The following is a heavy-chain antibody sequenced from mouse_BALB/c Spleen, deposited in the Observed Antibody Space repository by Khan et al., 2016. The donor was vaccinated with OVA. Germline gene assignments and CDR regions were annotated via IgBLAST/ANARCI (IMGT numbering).Heavy chain of an antibody. CDR2: INPSNGYT. D-gene: IGHD2-14*01. J-gene: IGHJ3*01. CDR3: VRDCDYHRNAGLFAY. V-gene: IGHV1-4*01. CDR1: GYTFTSYT. Sequence: VQLQQSGAELARPGASVKMSCKVSGYTFTSYTIHWIKKRPGQGLEWIGYINPSNGYTNYNQKFKDKATLTTDKSSTTAYLQLSSQTSDDYAVYNCVRDCDYHRNAGLFAYGGQGTLVTVSA.